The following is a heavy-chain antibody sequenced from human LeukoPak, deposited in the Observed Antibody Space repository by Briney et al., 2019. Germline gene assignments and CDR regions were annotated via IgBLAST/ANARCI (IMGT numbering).Heavy chain of an antibody. CDR1: GYTFTSYY. V-gene: IGHV1-46*01. Sequence: ASVKVSCKASGYTFTSYYMHWVRQAPGQGLEWMGIINPSGGSTSYAQKFQGRVTMTRDTSTSTVYMELSSLRSEDTAVYYCARVGKLYDSSGYNDYWGQGTLVTVSP. D-gene: IGHD3-22*01. J-gene: IGHJ4*02. CDR2: INPSGGST. CDR3: ARVGKLYDSSGYNDY.